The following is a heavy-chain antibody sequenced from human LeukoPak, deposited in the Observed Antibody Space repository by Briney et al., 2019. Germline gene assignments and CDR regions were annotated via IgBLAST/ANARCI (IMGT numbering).Heavy chain of an antibody. CDR2: INPSSGGT. CDR3: ARECLVDSGSCLDAFDI. CDR1: GYTFTGYY. D-gene: IGHD1-26*01. J-gene: IGHJ3*02. Sequence: ASVKVSCKASGYTFTGYYMHWVRQAPGQGLEWMGWINPSSGGTNYAQKFQGRVTMTRDTSISTAYMELSRLRSDDTAVYYCARECLVDSGSCLDAFDIWGQGTMVTVSS. V-gene: IGHV1-2*02.